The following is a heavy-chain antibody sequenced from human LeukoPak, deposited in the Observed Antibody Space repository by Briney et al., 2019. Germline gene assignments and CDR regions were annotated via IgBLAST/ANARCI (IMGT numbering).Heavy chain of an antibody. V-gene: IGHV4-39*01. Sequence: SETLSLTCTVSGGSISSSSYYWDWIRQPPGKGLEWIGCIYYSGSTYYNPSLKSRVTISVDTSKNQFSLKLTSVTAADTAVYHCARQSDHTAYSSLITWGQGTLVPVSS. D-gene: IGHD2-21*02. CDR2: IYYSGST. J-gene: IGHJ5*02. CDR3: ARQSDHTAYSSLIT. CDR1: GGSISSSSYY.